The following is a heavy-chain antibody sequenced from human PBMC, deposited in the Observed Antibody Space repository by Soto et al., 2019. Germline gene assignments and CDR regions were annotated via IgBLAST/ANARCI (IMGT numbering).Heavy chain of an antibody. CDR1: GGSISSSSYY. Sequence: SETLSLTCTVSGGSISSSSYYWGWIRQPPGKGLEWIGSIYYSGSTYYNPSLKSRVTISVDTSKNQFSLKLSSVTAADTAVYYCASEHDYGDNYYYYYMDVWGKGTTVTVSS. J-gene: IGHJ6*03. CDR3: ASEHDYGDNYYYYYMDV. CDR2: IYYSGST. D-gene: IGHD4-17*01. V-gene: IGHV4-39*01.